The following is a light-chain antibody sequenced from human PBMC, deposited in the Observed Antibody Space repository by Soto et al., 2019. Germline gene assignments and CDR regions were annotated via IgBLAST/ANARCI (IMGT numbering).Light chain of an antibody. CDR3: CSYAGSYTYV. CDR1: SSDVGGYNY. Sequence: QSVLTQPRSVSGSPGQSVTISCTGTSSDVGGYNYVSWYQQHPGKAPKFMIYDVSNRPSGVPDRFSGSKSGNTASLTIAGLQAEDEADYYCCSYAGSYTYVFGTGTKLTVL. J-gene: IGLJ1*01. V-gene: IGLV2-11*01. CDR2: DVS.